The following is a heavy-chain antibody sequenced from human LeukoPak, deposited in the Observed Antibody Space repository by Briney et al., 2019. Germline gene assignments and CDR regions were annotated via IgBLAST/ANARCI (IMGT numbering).Heavy chain of an antibody. Sequence: GGSLRLSCAASGTTISSNHMSWVRQAPGKGLEWVSVIYDGGSTYYADSVKGRFTISRDNSKNTLYLQMNSLRAEDTAVYYCARFYGVPGGWFDPWGQGTLVTVSS. CDR3: ARFYGVPGGWFDP. CDR1: GTTISSNH. CDR2: IYDGGST. J-gene: IGHJ5*02. D-gene: IGHD4-17*01. V-gene: IGHV3-66*01.